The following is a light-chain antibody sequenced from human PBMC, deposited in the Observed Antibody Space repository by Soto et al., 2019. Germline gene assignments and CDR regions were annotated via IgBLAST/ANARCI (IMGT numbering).Light chain of an antibody. CDR1: SCDVGGYSY. J-gene: IGLJ1*01. CDR3: SSYTYSSTLYV. Sequence: QSALTQPASVSGSPGQSITISCTGTSCDVGGYSYVSWYQQHPGKAPKLMIYDVNNRPSGVSNRFSGSKSGNTASLTISGLQAEDEADYYCSSYTYSSTLYVFGTGTKVTVL. V-gene: IGLV2-14*01. CDR2: DVN.